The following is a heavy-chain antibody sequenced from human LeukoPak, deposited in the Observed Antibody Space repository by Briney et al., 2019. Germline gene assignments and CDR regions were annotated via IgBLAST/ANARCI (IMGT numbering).Heavy chain of an antibody. D-gene: IGHD3-10*01. CDR3: ARGAGSHEYYFDY. CDR2: IYYSGST. Sequence: PSETLSLTCTVSSGSISSYYWSWIRQPPGKGLEWIGYIYYSGSTNYNPSLKSRVTISVDTSKNQFSLKLSSVTAADTAVYYCARGAGSHEYYFDYWGQGTLVTVSS. CDR1: SGSISSYY. V-gene: IGHV4-59*01. J-gene: IGHJ4*02.